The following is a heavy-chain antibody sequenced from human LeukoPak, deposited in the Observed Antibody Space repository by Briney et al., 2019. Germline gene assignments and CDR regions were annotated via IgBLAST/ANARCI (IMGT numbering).Heavy chain of an antibody. V-gene: IGHV1-2*02. J-gene: IGHJ4*02. D-gene: IGHD2-2*01. CDR1: GYTFTGYY. Sequence: ASVKVSCKASGYTFTGYYMHWVRQAPGQGLEWMGWINPNSGDTNSAQKFQGGVTMTRDTSISTAYMELSRLRSDDTAVYYCAREENYCSGSTCPFDYWGQGTLVTVSS. CDR3: AREENYCSGSTCPFDY. CDR2: INPNSGDT.